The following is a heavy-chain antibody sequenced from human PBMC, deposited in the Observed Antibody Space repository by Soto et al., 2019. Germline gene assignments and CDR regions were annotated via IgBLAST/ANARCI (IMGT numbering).Heavy chain of an antibody. D-gene: IGHD3-10*01. Sequence: SETLSLTCTVSGGSISSGDYYWSWIRQPPGKGLEWIGYIYYSVSTYYNPSLKSRVTISVDTSKNQFSLKLSSVTAADTAVYYCARGKMGRDEGWFDPWGQGNLVTVSS. V-gene: IGHV4-30-4*01. CDR1: GGSISSGDYY. CDR3: ARGKMGRDEGWFDP. CDR2: IYYSVST. J-gene: IGHJ5*02.